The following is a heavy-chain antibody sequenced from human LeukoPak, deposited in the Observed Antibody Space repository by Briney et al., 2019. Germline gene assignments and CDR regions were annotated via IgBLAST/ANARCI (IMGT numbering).Heavy chain of an antibody. Sequence: PSETLSLTCTVSGGFISSGGYYWSWIRQHPGKGLEWIGYIYDSGSTYYSPSLKSRITTSVETSKSQFSLKLSSVTAADTAVYYCARCYGSGDVFDIWGQGTMVTVSS. D-gene: IGHD3-10*01. CDR1: GGFISSGGYY. V-gene: IGHV4-31*03. CDR2: IYDSGST. J-gene: IGHJ3*02. CDR3: ARCYGSGDVFDI.